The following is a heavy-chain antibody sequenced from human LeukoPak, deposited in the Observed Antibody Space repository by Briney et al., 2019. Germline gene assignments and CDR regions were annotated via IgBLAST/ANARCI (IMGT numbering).Heavy chain of an antibody. D-gene: IGHD2/OR15-2a*01. CDR3: AKDSPTYYADS. Sequence: GRSLRLACAAAGFTVISFGIRCVRQAPGKGLEWVSFIKYNGRDKNYADSVKGRFTISRDSSKNTLSLQMNSLRAEDTAVYFYAKDSPTYYADSGGQGSLVTVSA. V-gene: IGHV3-30*02. CDR1: GFTVISFG. CDR2: IKYNGRDK. J-gene: IGHJ4*02.